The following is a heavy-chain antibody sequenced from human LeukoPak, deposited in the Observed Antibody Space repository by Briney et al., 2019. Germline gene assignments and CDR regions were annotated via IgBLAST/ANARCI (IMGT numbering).Heavy chain of an antibody. CDR2: IYHSGST. CDR3: AGRAYSSGCYWFDP. V-gene: IGHV4-59*08. Sequence: SETLSLTCTVSGGSISSYYWSWIRQPPGKGLEWIGYIYHSGSTNYNPSLKSRVTISVDTSKNQFSLNLSSVTAADTAVYYCAGRAYSSGCYWFDPWGQGTLVTVPS. J-gene: IGHJ5*02. CDR1: GGSISSYY. D-gene: IGHD6-19*01.